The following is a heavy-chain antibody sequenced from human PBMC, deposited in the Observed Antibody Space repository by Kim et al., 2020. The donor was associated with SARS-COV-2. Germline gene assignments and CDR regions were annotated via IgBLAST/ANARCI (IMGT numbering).Heavy chain of an antibody. CDR2: INAGNGNT. CDR3: AREGVYSGYVDYFDY. V-gene: IGHV1-3*01. D-gene: IGHD5-12*01. CDR1: GYTFTSYA. Sequence: ASVKVSCKASGYTFTSYAMHWVRQAPGQRLEWMGWINAGNGNTKYSQKFQGRVTITRDTYASTAYMELSSLRSEDTAVYYCAREGVYSGYVDYFDYWGQGTLVTVSS. J-gene: IGHJ4*02.